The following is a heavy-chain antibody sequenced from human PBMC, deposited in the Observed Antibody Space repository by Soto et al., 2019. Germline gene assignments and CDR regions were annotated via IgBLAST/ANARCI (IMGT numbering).Heavy chain of an antibody. J-gene: IGHJ4*02. Sequence: ASVKVSCKASGYTFTSYGISWVRQAPGQGLEWMGWISAYNGNTNYAQKLQGRVTMTTDTSTSTAYMELRSLRSDDTAVYYCARGLTVTTFIGGNDYWGQGTLVTVSS. CDR2: ISAYNGNT. V-gene: IGHV1-18*01. CDR1: GYTFTSYG. CDR3: ARGLTVTTFIGGNDY. D-gene: IGHD4-17*01.